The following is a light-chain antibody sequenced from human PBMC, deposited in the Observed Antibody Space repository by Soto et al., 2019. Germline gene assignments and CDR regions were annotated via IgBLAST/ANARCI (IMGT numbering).Light chain of an antibody. V-gene: IGKV3-15*01. J-gene: IGKJ5*01. Sequence: VVMTQYPGTLSVSPGERVIFSCRASQSVGSNLAWYEQKRGQTPRLLIYGASTRATGIPDRFSGSGSGTEFTLTISILQSEDFADYYCQQYQNWPLITFGQGTRLANK. CDR3: QQYQNWPLIT. CDR2: GAS. CDR1: QSVGSN.